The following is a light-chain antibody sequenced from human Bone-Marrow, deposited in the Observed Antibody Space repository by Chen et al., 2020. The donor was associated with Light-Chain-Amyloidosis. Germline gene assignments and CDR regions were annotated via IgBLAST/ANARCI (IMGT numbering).Light chain of an antibody. J-gene: IGLJ1*01. CDR3: SSYTITNTLV. V-gene: IGLV2-14*01. CDR2: EVT. Sequence: SELNQPYYASGSPGQTITIYCTGTSRDVGGDNQVSWYQQHRDKAPKRMIYEVTNRPSWVPDRFSGSKSDNTASLTISGLQTEDEADYFCSSYTITNTLVFGSGTRVTVL. CDR1: SRDVGGDNQ.